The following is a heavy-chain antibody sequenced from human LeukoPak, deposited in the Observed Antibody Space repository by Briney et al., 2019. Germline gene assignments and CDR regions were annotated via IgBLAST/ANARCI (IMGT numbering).Heavy chain of an antibody. J-gene: IGHJ4*02. CDR3: ARDDYGAYGF. CDR1: GFIFSSYS. CDR2: ISSSSSTI. V-gene: IGHV3-48*01. D-gene: IGHD4-17*01. Sequence: PGGSLRLSCVASGFIFSSYSMNWVRQAPGKGLEWVSYISSSSSTIYYADSVKGRFTISRDNAKNSLYLQMNSLRAEDTAVYYCARDDYGAYGFWGQGTLVTVSS.